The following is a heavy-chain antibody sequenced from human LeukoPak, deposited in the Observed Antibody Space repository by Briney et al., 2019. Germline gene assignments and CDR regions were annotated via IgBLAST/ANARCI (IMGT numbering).Heavy chain of an antibody. CDR2: IYYSGST. D-gene: IGHD1-26*01. CDR3: ARRGGSYWKTIDY. J-gene: IGHJ4*02. V-gene: IGHV4-59*08. Sequence: SETLSLTCTVSGGSISSYYWSWIRQPPGNGLEWIGYIYYSGSTNYNPSLKSRVTISVDTSKNQFSLKLSSVTAADTAVYYCARRGGSYWKTIDYWGQGTLVTVSS. CDR1: GGSISSYY.